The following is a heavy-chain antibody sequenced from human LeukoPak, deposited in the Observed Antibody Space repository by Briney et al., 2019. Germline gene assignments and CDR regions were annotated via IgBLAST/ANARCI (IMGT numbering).Heavy chain of an antibody. D-gene: IGHD3-22*01. J-gene: IGHJ4*02. CDR3: ARGAFYYDSSGALPN. V-gene: IGHV4-39*07. CDR1: GGSISSSSYY. Sequence: SETLSLTCTVSGGSISSSSYYWGWIRQSPGKGLEWIGSIYYSGSTYYNPSLKSRVTISVDTSKNQFSLKLSSVTAADTAVYYCARGAFYYDSSGALPNWGQGTLVTVSS. CDR2: IYYSGST.